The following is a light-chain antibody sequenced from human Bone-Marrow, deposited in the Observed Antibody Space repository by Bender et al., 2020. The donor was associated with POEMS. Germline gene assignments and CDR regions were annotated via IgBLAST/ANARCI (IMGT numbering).Light chain of an antibody. V-gene: IGLV2-14*03. Sequence: QSALTQPASVSASPGQSITISCTGTNGDIGVYNYVSWYQQHPGKAPKLIIYDVNNRPSGVSTRFSGSKSGNTASLTISGLHAEDDAYYYCSSYTSHTVTALFGGGTNLIVL. J-gene: IGLJ2*01. CDR1: NGDIGVYNY. CDR3: SSYTSHTVTAL. CDR2: DVN.